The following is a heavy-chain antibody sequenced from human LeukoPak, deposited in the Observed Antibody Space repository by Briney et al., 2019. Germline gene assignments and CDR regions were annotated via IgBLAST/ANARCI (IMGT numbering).Heavy chain of an antibody. D-gene: IGHD7-27*01. CDR2: IWYDGSNK. Sequence: GGSLRLSCAASGFTFSSYGMHWVRQAPGRGLEWVAVIWYDGSNKYYADSVKGRFTISRDNSKNTLYLQMNSLRAEDTAVYYCARDAGDGAFDIWGQGTMVTVSS. J-gene: IGHJ3*02. V-gene: IGHV3-33*01. CDR3: ARDAGDGAFDI. CDR1: GFTFSSYG.